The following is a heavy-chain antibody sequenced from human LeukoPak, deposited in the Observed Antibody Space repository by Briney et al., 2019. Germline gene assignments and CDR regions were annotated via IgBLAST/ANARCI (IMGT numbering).Heavy chain of an antibody. CDR3: ARDNDFWSGYHIGPYYFDY. Sequence: GGSLRLSCAASGFTFSSYWMSWVRQAPGKGLAWVANIKQDGSEKYYVDSVKGRFTISRDNAKNSLYLQMNSLRAEDTAVYHWARDNDFWSGYHIGPYYFDYWGQGTLVTVSS. CDR1: GFTFSSYW. J-gene: IGHJ4*02. CDR2: IKQDGSEK. D-gene: IGHD3-3*01. V-gene: IGHV3-7*01.